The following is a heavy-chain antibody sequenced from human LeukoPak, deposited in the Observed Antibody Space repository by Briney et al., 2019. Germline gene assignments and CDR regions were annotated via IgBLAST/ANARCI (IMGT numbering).Heavy chain of an antibody. CDR2: IWYDVSNN. D-gene: IGHD3-10*01. J-gene: IGHJ4*02. CDR3: ATGFLVRGVISTDIFDY. V-gene: IGHV3-33*01. Sequence: GGSLRLSCAASGFTFSRYGMHRVRQAQGKGVEGGADIWYDVSNNYHADSVKRRFPISRYNSNNTLYLQMNSLRAEDTAVYYCATGFLVRGVISTDIFDYWGQGTLVTASS. CDR1: GFTFSRYG.